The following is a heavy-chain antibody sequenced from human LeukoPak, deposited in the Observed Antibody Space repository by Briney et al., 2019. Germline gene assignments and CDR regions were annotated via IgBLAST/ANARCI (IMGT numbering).Heavy chain of an antibody. CDR3: TLIQGWGSGSYYRDF. D-gene: IGHD3-10*01. V-gene: IGHV3-15*01. CDR2: VKSKSAGETT. J-gene: IGHJ4*02. CDR1: GFTFDDYA. Sequence: PGRSLRLSCAASGFTFDDYAIHWVRQAPGKGLEWVARVKSKSAGETTDYAAPVKGRFTISRDDSKNTLYLQMNSLKTKDTAVYYCTLIQGWGSGSYYRDFWGQRTLVTVSS.